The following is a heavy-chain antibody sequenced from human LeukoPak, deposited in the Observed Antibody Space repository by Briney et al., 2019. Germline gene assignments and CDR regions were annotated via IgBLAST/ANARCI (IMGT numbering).Heavy chain of an antibody. CDR1: GFTFTGFF. D-gene: IGHD4-23*01. J-gene: IGHJ5*02. CDR3: ARSRWPEDL. CDR2: INRDGTET. V-gene: IGHV3-7*01. Sequence: GGSLTLSCAASGFTFTGFFMSWLRQAPGKGLEWVANINRDGTETYYVGSVKGRFTISIDNAKNSVYLQMNSLRTEDTAIYYCARSRWPEDLWGRGTLVTVPS.